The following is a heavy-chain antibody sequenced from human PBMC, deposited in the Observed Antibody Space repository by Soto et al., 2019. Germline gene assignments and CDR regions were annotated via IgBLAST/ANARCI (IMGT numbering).Heavy chain of an antibody. D-gene: IGHD1-1*01. CDR1: GGSISSYY. J-gene: IGHJ6*02. Sequence: SETLSLTCTVSGGSISSYYWSWIRQPPGKGLEWIGYIYYSGSTNYNPSLKSRVTISVDTSKNQFSLKLSSVTAADTAVYYCARTNWASGYYYGMDVCGEGTTVTV. V-gene: IGHV4-59*01. CDR3: ARTNWASGYYYGMDV. CDR2: IYYSGST.